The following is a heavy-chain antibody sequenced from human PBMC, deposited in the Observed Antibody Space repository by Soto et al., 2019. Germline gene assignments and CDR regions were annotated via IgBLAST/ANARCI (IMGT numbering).Heavy chain of an antibody. CDR2: ISGYNGKT. Sequence: QVQPVKSGAEVKKPGASVKVSCEASAYTCPSYGICWVRQAPGQGLEWMGWISGYNGKTNYAQNHQGRVNMTTDISMSTVYMELRSLSFDDTAVYYFARRCRTTMCLDLWCRGTLVIVSS. J-gene: IGHJ2*01. CDR3: ARRCRTTMCLDL. D-gene: IGHD2-2*01. CDR1: AYTCPSYG. V-gene: IGHV1-18*01.